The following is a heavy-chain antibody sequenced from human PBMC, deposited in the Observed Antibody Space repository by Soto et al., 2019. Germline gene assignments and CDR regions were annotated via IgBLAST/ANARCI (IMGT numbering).Heavy chain of an antibody. CDR1: GFTFNSYS. CDR2: INSFSNYM. CDR3: ARAGSYSRTTPIRRAYDMDV. D-gene: IGHD1-26*01. J-gene: IGHJ6*02. V-gene: IGHV3-21*01. Sequence: EVQLVESGGGLVKPGGSLRLSCAVSGFTFNSYSMNWVRQAPGKGLEWVSSINSFSNYMYYTDSVKGRFTISRDNARNSLYLQMNSLRAEDTAVYYCARAGSYSRTTPIRRAYDMDVWGQGTTVTVSS.